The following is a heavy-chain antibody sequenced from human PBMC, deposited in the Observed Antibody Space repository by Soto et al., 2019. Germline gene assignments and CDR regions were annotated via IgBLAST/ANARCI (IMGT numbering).Heavy chain of an antibody. Sequence: QVHLVQSGTEVKKPGASVKVSCMASGYTFTNYAIHWVRQAPGQRLEWLGWINAANGHTKSSQQFQDRVTITRDTSATTAYMELSSLRSEDTAVYYCARGGNVVVVVADYGMDVWGQGTKVTVSS. CDR1: GYTFTNYA. CDR2: INAANGHT. CDR3: ARGGNVVVVVADYGMDV. J-gene: IGHJ6*02. V-gene: IGHV1-3*01. D-gene: IGHD2-15*01.